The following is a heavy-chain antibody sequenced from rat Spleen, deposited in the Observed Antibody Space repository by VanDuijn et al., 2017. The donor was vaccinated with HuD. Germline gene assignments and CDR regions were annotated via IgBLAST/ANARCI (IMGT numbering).Heavy chain of an antibody. J-gene: IGHJ2*01. D-gene: IGHD4-3*01. Sequence: EVQLVESGGGLVQPGRSLKLSCAASGFTFSDYYMAWVRQAPTKGLEWVATISYDGSSTYYRDSVKGRFTISRDNAKSTLYLQMDSLRSEDTATYYCTTGDSGYFDYWGQGVMVTVSS. CDR2: ISYDGSST. V-gene: IGHV5-20*01. CDR3: TTGDSGYFDY. CDR1: GFTFSDYY.